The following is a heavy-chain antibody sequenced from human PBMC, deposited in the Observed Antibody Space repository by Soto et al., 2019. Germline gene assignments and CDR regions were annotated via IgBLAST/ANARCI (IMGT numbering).Heavy chain of an antibody. CDR2: IYHTGIT. CDR3: VGDWGPYWFDP. V-gene: IGHV4-4*02. Sequence: QVQLQESGPGLVKPSGTLSLTCAVSGDSISSSNWWTWVRQPPGKGLEWIGDIYHTGITNYNPSLKSRVTILVDKSKNQFSLRINSVIASDTAVYYCVGDWGPYWFDPWGQGILVTVSS. CDR1: GDSISSSNW. J-gene: IGHJ5*02. D-gene: IGHD3-16*01.